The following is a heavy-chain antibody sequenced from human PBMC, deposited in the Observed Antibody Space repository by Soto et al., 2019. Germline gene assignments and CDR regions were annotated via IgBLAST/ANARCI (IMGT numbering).Heavy chain of an antibody. J-gene: IGHJ6*03. Sequence: GGSLRLSCAASGFTFSSYSMNWVRQAPGKGLEWVSSISSSSSYIYYADSVKGRFTISRDNAKNSLYLQMNSLRAEDTAVYYCARVCPFWSGYHAAYYYMDVWGKGTTVTVSS. D-gene: IGHD3-3*01. CDR2: ISSSSSYI. CDR1: GFTFSSYS. V-gene: IGHV3-21*01. CDR3: ARVCPFWSGYHAAYYYMDV.